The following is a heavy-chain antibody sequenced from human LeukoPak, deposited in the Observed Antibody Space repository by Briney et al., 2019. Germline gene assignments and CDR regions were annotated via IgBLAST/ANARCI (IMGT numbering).Heavy chain of an antibody. J-gene: IGHJ5*02. CDR2: INPNSGGT. D-gene: IGHD6-19*01. V-gene: IGHV1-2*02. Sequence: ASVKVSCKSSGYTFTGYYMHWVRQAPGQGLEWMGWINPNSGGTNYAQKFQGRVTMTRDTSISTAYMELSRLRSGDTAVYYCARVGLVAVAARNWFDPWGQGTLVTVSS. CDR1: GYTFTGYY. CDR3: ARVGLVAVAARNWFDP.